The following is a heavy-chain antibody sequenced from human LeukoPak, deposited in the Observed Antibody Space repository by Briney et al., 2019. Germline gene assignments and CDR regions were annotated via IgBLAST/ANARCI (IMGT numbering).Heavy chain of an antibody. Sequence: GESLKISCKGSGYSFTSYWIGWVRQMPGKGLEWMGIIYPGDSDTRYSPSFQGQVTTSADKSISTAYLQWSSLKASDTAMYYCARHYGYCSSTSCYNNWFDPWGQGTLVTVSS. J-gene: IGHJ5*02. D-gene: IGHD2-2*01. CDR1: GYSFTSYW. V-gene: IGHV5-51*01. CDR3: ARHYGYCSSTSCYNNWFDP. CDR2: IYPGDSDT.